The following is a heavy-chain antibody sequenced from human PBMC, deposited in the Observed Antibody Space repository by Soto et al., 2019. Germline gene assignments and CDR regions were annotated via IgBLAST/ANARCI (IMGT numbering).Heavy chain of an antibody. Sequence: SVKVSCKASGGTFSSYTISWVRQAPGQGLEWMGGITPIFGTADYAQHFQGRVTITADEPTSTAFMELRSLRSEDTAVYYCARYCSGGSCYYKAGGFDIRGQGTMVTVSS. V-gene: IGHV1-69*13. CDR3: ARYCSGGSCYYKAGGFDI. D-gene: IGHD2-15*01. CDR2: ITPIFGTA. J-gene: IGHJ3*02. CDR1: GGTFSSYT.